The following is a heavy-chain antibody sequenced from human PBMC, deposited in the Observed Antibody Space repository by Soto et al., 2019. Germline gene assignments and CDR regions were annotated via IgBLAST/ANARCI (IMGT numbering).Heavy chain of an antibody. CDR2: MNPNSGNT. J-gene: IGHJ3*02. D-gene: IGHD2-15*01. Sequence: ASVKVSCKASGYAFTSYDINWVRQATGQGLEWMGWMNPNSGNTGYAQKFQGRVTMTRNTSISTAYMELSSLRSEDTAVYYCARGHPGYCSGGSCYEPEDAFDIWGQGTMVTVSS. V-gene: IGHV1-8*01. CDR1: GYAFTSYD. CDR3: ARGHPGYCSGGSCYEPEDAFDI.